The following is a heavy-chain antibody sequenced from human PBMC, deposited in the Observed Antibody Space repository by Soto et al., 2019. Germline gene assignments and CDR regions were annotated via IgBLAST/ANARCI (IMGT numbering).Heavy chain of an antibody. CDR2: ISAYGGNT. Sequence: QVQLVQSGAEVKKPGASVKVSCKASGYTFTTYGITWVRQAPGQGLEWMGWISAYGGNTNYAQKLQGRLTVTTDTSTNTAYMDLRSLRSDDTAVYYCARVVKAGDYGDYGRYYFDYWGHGTLVTVSS. V-gene: IGHV1-18*04. D-gene: IGHD4-17*01. CDR1: GYTFTTYG. CDR3: ARVVKAGDYGDYGRYYFDY. J-gene: IGHJ4*01.